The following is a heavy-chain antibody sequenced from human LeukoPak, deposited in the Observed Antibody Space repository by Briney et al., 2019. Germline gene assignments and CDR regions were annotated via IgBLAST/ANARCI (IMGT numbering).Heavy chain of an antibody. Sequence: GGSVRLSCAASGFTFSSYAMSWVRQAPGKGLEWVSAISGSGDNTYYADSVKGRFTISRDNSKNTLYLQMNSLRAEDSAVYYCANARAAADYWGQGTLLTVSS. CDR1: GFTFSSYA. V-gene: IGHV3-23*01. CDR2: ISGSGDNT. CDR3: ANARAAADY. D-gene: IGHD6-13*01. J-gene: IGHJ4*02.